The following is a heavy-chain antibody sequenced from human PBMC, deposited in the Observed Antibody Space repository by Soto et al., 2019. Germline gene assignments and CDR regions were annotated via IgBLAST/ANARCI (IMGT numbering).Heavy chain of an antibody. CDR2: IIPIFGTA. CDR3: ARDNVVPAADYMDV. D-gene: IGHD2-2*01. J-gene: IGHJ6*02. V-gene: IGHV1-69*13. CDR1: GGTFSSYA. Sequence: ASVKVSCKASGGTFSSYAISWVRQAPGQGLEWMGGIIPIFGTANYAQKFQGRVTITADESTSTAYMELSSLRSEDTAVYYCARDNVVPAADYMDVWGQGTTVTVSS.